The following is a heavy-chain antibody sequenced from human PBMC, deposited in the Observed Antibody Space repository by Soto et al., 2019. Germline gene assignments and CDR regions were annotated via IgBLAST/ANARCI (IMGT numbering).Heavy chain of an antibody. CDR1: GYTFSSYD. Sequence: QVQLVQSGAEVKKPGASVKVSCKASGYTFSSYDINWVRQATGQGLEWMGWLNPNSGDTSYAQKFXGXVXLXRNTSKNKDYKELTSLTSDDTAVYYCATSGGGWYLYWGQGTLVTVSS. CDR2: LNPNSGDT. D-gene: IGHD6-19*01. J-gene: IGHJ4*02. CDR3: ATSGGGWYLY. V-gene: IGHV1-8*01.